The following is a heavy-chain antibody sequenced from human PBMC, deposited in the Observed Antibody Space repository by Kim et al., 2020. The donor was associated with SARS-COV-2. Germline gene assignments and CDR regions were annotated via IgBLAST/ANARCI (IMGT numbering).Heavy chain of an antibody. CDR2: ISWNSGSI. V-gene: IGHV3-9*01. CDR3: AASGRASVEWLRAFDI. Sequence: GGSLRLSCAASGFTFDDYAMHWVRQAPGKGLEWVSGISWNSGSIGYADSVKGRFTISRDNAKNSLYLQMNSLRAEDTALYYCAASGRASVEWLRAFDIWG. CDR1: GFTFDDYA. J-gene: IGHJ3*02. D-gene: IGHD3-3*01.